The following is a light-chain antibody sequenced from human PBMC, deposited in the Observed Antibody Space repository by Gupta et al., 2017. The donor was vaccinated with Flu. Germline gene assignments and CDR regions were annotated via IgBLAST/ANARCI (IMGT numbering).Light chain of an antibody. V-gene: IGKV3-20*01. Sequence: IVLTQSPGTLSLSPGGRATLSCRSSLSVSSSYLAWYQQKPGQARRLLIYGASSRATGIPDRFSGSGSGTDFTITISRPEPEDFAVYYCQQYGSFPLTFGGGTKVEIK. CDR3: QQYGSFPLT. CDR2: GAS. J-gene: IGKJ4*01. CDR1: LSVSSSY.